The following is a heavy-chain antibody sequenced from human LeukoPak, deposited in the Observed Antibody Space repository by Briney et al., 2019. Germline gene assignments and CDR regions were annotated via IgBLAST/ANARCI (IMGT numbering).Heavy chain of an antibody. V-gene: IGHV4-59*12. CDR2: IYYSGST. J-gene: IGHJ4*02. CDR3: ARDRGSSGWFDY. D-gene: IGHD6-19*01. Sequence: SETLSLTCTVSGGSISSYYWSWIRQPPGKGLEWIGYIYYSGSTNYNPSLKSRVTILVDTSKNQFSLKLSSVTAADTAVYYCARDRGSSGWFDYWGQGTLVTVSS. CDR1: GGSISSYY.